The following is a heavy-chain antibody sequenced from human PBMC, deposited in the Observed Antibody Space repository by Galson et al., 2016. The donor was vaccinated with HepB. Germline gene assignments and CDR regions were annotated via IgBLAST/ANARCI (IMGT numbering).Heavy chain of an antibody. Sequence: SLRLSCAASGFTFSSYGMHWVRQAPGKGLEWVAVISYDGSDKYYADSVKGRFTISRDNSKNTLNLQMNSPRAEDTAVYYCAKDRRYYDSRGYFWEGYHYDGMDVWGQGTTVTVSS. V-gene: IGHV3-30*18. CDR2: ISYDGSDK. D-gene: IGHD3-22*01. CDR3: AKDRRYYDSRGYFWEGYHYDGMDV. J-gene: IGHJ6*02. CDR1: GFTFSSYG.